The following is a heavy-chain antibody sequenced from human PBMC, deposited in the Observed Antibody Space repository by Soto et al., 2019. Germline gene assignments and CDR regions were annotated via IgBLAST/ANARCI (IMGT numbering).Heavy chain of an antibody. Sequence: ASVKVSCKASGYTFTSFYIHWVRQAPGQGLEWMGIINPSGGSTNYAQKFQGRVIVTRDTSTSTVYMELSSLKSEDTAVYYCARNLAARDYWGQGTLVTVS. CDR3: ARNLAARDY. J-gene: IGHJ4*02. V-gene: IGHV1-46*01. CDR2: INPSGGST. D-gene: IGHD6-6*01. CDR1: GYTFTSFY.